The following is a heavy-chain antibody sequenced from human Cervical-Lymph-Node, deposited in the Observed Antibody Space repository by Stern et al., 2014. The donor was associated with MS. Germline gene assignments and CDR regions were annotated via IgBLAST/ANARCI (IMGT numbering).Heavy chain of an antibody. CDR3: AREAEDGNYQPLDY. J-gene: IGHJ4*02. CDR1: GYTFSNYY. CDR2: INPSAGVP. V-gene: IGHV1-46*01. Sequence: VQLVESGAEMKKPGASVKVSCKASGYTFSNYYLHWVRQAPGQGLEWLGLINPSAGVPNYARKFQGRVTLTRDSSTRTVYMELSSLRSEDTAVYFCAREAEDGNYQPLDYWGQGTLVIVAS. D-gene: IGHD1-7*01.